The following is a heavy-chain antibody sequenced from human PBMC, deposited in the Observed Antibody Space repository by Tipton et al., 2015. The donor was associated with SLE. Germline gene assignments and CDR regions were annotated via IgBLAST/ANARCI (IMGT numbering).Heavy chain of an antibody. J-gene: IGHJ6*02. CDR1: GFTFSTYA. V-gene: IGHV3-23*01. CDR2: FSVGGNFI. Sequence: SLRLSCAASGFTFSTYAMNWFRQAPGKGLEWVSSFSVGGNFIHYADSVRGRFTISRDNSKNTLYLQMNSLTAEDTAVYYCARDQGDDSTGYMGMDVWGQGTTVTVSS. D-gene: IGHD3-22*01. CDR3: ARDQGDDSTGYMGMDV.